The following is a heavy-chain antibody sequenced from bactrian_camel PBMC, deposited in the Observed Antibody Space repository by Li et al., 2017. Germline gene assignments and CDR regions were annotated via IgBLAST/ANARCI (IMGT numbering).Heavy chain of an antibody. J-gene: IGHJ4*01. CDR1: GDTHSVKR. Sequence: QLVESGGGSVQAGGSLRLSCVRSGDTHSVKRMGWFRQAPGKEREGVAGIDSDGRSRYADSEKGRFTISRDNTNNTLSLQLSSLRTEDTGMYYCARGSFVQVKPDPKQLTSQGTQVTVS. CDR2: IDSDGRS. V-gene: IGHV3S53*01. D-gene: IGHD5*01.